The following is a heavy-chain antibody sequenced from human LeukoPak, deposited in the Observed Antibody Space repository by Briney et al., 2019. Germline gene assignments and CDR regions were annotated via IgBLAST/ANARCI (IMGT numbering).Heavy chain of an antibody. CDR2: IYYRGSA. V-gene: IGHV4-30-4*01. CDR1: GGSIRSGNHF. J-gene: IGHJ4*02. CDR3: ARGVAGVQSRYFDY. D-gene: IGHD6-19*01. Sequence: SETLSLTCDVSGGSIRSGNHFWSWIRQPPGKGLEWIGYIYYRGSAYYNPSLKSRVTLSVDTSKNQFSLRLSSVTAADTAVYYCARGVAGVQSRYFDYWGQGTPVTVSS.